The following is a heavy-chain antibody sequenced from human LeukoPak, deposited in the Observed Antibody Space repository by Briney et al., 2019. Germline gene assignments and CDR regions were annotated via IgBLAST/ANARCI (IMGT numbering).Heavy chain of an antibody. D-gene: IGHD3-10*01. J-gene: IGHJ4*02. V-gene: IGHV3-15*01. CDR1: GFTFSNAW. Sequence: GGSLRLSCAASGFTFSNAWMSWVRQAPGKGLEWVGRIKSKTDGGTTDYAAPVKGRFTISRDDSKNTLYLQMNSLKTEDTAVYYCTTVSLPMVRGVVMSSGYFDYWSQGTLVTVSS. CDR3: TTVSLPMVRGVVMSSGYFDY. CDR2: IKSKTDGGTT.